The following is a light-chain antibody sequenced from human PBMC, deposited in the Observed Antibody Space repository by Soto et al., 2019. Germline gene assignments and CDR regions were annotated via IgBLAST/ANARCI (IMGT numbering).Light chain of an antibody. Sequence: QLVLTQSPSASASLGASVNLTCTLSSGHSSYAIAWHQQQPEKGPRSLMKLSSDGSHSKGDGIPDRFSGSSSGAERYLTISGLQSEDEADYYCQTWDIGARVVFGGGTKVTVL. V-gene: IGLV4-69*01. CDR1: SGHSSYA. CDR3: QTWDIGARVV. CDR2: LSSDGSH. J-gene: IGLJ2*01.